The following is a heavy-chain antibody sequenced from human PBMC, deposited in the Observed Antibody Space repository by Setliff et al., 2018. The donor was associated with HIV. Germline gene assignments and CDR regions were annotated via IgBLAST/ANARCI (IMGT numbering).Heavy chain of an antibody. J-gene: IGHJ6*02. D-gene: IGHD4-4*01. Sequence: SETLSLTCTVSGGSISTGVYYWSWIRQPAEKGLEWIGRIYSSGRTNYNPSLKSRVTMSLDTSKNQFSLKLSSVTAADTAVYYCAREEDYSNYGYYYGMDVWGQGTTVTVSS. V-gene: IGHV4-61*02. CDR2: IYSSGRT. CDR1: GGSISTGVYY. CDR3: AREEDYSNYGYYYGMDV.